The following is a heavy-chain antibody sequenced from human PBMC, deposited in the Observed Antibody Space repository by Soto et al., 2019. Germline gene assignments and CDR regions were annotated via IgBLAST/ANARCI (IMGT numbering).Heavy chain of an antibody. Sequence: SETLSLTCTVSGGSISSSSYYWCWIRQPPGKGLEWIGSIYYSGSTYYNPSLKSRVTISVDTSKNQFSLKLSSVTAADTAVYYCASGKVVPAAYGSYYYYYYGMDVWGQGTTVTVSS. J-gene: IGHJ6*02. CDR1: GGSISSSSYY. CDR2: IYYSGST. V-gene: IGHV4-39*01. CDR3: ASGKVVPAAYGSYYYYYYGMDV. D-gene: IGHD2-2*01.